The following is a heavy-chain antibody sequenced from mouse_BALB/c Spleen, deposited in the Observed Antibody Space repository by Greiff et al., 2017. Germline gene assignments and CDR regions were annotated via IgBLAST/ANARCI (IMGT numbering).Heavy chain of an antibody. CDR1: GFDFSSYW. V-gene: IGHV4-1*02. J-gene: IGHJ3*01. Sequence: EVKLQQSGGGLVQPGGSLKLSCAASGFDFSSYWMSWVRQAPGKGLEWIGEINPDSSRINYTPSLKDKFIISRDNAKNTLYLQMSKVRAEDTALYDCARLVGNWYAYWGQGTLVTVSA. CDR3: ARLVGNWYAY. D-gene: IGHD2-1*01. CDR2: INPDSSRI.